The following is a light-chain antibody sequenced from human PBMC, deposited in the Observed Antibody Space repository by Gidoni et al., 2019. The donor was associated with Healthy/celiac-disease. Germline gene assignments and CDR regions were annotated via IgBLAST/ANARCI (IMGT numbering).Light chain of an antibody. Sequence: THMTPSPPSLSASVGDRVTITFRASQSISSYLNWYQQKPGKDPKLLIYAASSLQSGVPSRFSGSRCGTDFTLTISSLQPEDFSTYYCQQSYSTPTITFGQGTRLEIK. CDR2: AAS. V-gene: IGKV1-39*01. J-gene: IGKJ5*01. CDR1: QSISSY. CDR3: QQSYSTPTIT.